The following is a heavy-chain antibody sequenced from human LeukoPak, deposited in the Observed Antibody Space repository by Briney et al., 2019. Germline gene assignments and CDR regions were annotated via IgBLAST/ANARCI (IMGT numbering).Heavy chain of an antibody. CDR3: ARQHAGYSSFDY. J-gene: IGHJ4*02. Sequence: SETLSLTCTVSGGSITSYYWSWIRQPPRKGLEWIGYIYTSGSTNYNPSLKSRVTISVDTSKNQFSLKLSSVTAADTAVYYCARQHAGYSSFDYWGQGTLVTVSS. D-gene: IGHD3-9*01. CDR2: IYTSGST. CDR1: GGSITSYY. V-gene: IGHV4-4*09.